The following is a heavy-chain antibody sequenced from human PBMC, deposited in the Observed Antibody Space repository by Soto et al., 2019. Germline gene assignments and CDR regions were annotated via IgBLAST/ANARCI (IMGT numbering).Heavy chain of an antibody. CDR3: ARGSYYYGSGSYHLYYYYGMDV. CDR2: IIPIFGTA. D-gene: IGHD3-10*01. V-gene: IGHV1-69*13. CDR1: GGTFSSYA. Sequence: SVKVSCKASGGTFSSYAISWVRQAPGQGLEWMGGIIPIFGTANYAQKFQGRVTITADESTSTAYMELSSLRSEDTAVYYCARGSYYYGSGSYHLYYYYGMDVWGQGTTVTVSS. J-gene: IGHJ6*02.